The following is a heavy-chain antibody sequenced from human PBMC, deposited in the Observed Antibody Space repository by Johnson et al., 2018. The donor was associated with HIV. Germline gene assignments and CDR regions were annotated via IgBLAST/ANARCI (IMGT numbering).Heavy chain of an antibody. Sequence: MQLVESGGGVVQPGRSLRLSCAASGFTVSSNYMSWVRQAPGKGLEWVSVIYSGGSTYYADSVKGRFTISRDNSKNTLYLQMNSLRAEDTAVYYCARPSDYYGSGRVDAFDIWGQGTMVTVSS. CDR2: IYSGGST. V-gene: IGHV3-66*02. J-gene: IGHJ3*02. CDR1: GFTVSSNY. D-gene: IGHD3-10*01. CDR3: ARPSDYYGSGRVDAFDI.